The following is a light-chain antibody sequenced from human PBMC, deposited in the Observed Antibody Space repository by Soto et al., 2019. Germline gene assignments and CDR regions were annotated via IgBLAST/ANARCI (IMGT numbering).Light chain of an antibody. V-gene: IGKV3D-20*02. CDR3: QQRSNWPIT. Sequence: EIVLTQSPGTLSLSPGERATLSCRASQSVISTYLAWYQQKPGQAPRLLIYGASSRATGIPARFSGSGSGTDFTLTISSLEPEDFALYYCQQRSNWPITFGQGTRLEIK. CDR1: QSVISTY. J-gene: IGKJ5*01. CDR2: GAS.